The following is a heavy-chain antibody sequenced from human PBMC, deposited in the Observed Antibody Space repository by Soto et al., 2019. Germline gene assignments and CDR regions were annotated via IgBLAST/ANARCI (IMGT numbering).Heavy chain of an antibody. D-gene: IGHD3-3*01. V-gene: IGHV3-74*01. J-gene: IGHJ6*02. Sequence: EVQLVESGGGLVQPGGSLRLSCAASGFTFSSYWMHWVRQAPGKGLVWVSRINSDGSSTRYADSVKGRFTISRDNAKNTLYLQMNSLRAEDTAVYYCARDGGYDFWSGYYDYYYYGMDVWGQGTTVTVSS. CDR2: INSDGSST. CDR1: GFTFSSYW. CDR3: ARDGGYDFWSGYYDYYYYGMDV.